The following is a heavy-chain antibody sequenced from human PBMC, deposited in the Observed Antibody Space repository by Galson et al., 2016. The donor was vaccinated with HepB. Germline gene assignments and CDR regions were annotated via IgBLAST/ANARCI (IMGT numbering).Heavy chain of an antibody. D-gene: IGHD3-10*01. CDR2: IYYSGST. V-gene: IGHV4-31*03. J-gene: IGHJ4*02. CDR3: AIGSGTYYPLY. Sequence: TLSLTCTVSGGSISSGYYYWSWIRQHPGKGLEWIGYIYYSGSTSYNPSPKSRVTISADTSKNQFSLKLSSVTAADTAVYYCAIGSGTYYPLYWGQGILVTVSS. CDR1: GGSISSGYYY.